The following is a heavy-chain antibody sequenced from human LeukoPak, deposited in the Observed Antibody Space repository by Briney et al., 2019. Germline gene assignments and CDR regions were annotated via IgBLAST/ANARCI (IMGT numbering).Heavy chain of an antibody. CDR2: ISDDGSNT. V-gene: IGHV3-30-3*01. Sequence: SGGSLRLSCEATGFIFSSYAMHWVRQAPGKGLEWLTVISDDGSNTYYADSVKGRFTISRDNSKNTVHLQMSSLKTEDTAVYFCARDRDVGYCSSFTCHAPASWGQGTLVTVSS. CDR3: ARDRDVGYCSSFTCHAPAS. D-gene: IGHD2-2*01. J-gene: IGHJ5*02. CDR1: GFIFSSYA.